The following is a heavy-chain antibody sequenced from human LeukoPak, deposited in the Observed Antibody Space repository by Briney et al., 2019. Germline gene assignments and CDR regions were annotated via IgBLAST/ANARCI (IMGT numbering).Heavy chain of an antibody. Sequence: ASVKVSCMASGGTFSSYTISWVRQAPGQGLEWMGRIIPILGIANYAQKFQGRVTITADKSTSTAYMELSSLRSEDTAVYYCASSAQKYCSGGSCLAFDIWGQGTMVTVSS. J-gene: IGHJ3*02. CDR2: IIPILGIA. CDR3: ASSAQKYCSGGSCLAFDI. V-gene: IGHV1-69*02. D-gene: IGHD2-15*01. CDR1: GGTFSSYT.